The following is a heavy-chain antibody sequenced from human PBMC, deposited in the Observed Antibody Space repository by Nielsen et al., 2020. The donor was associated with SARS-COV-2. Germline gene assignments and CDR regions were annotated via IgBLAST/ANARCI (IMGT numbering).Heavy chain of an antibody. D-gene: IGHD3-3*01. CDR1: GGSISSDY. CDR2: IYNSGST. CDR3: ARAGRITIFGVVDAFDI. Sequence: SETLSLTCTVSGGSISSDYWGWIRQPPGKGLQWIGYIYNSGSTNYNPSLKSRVTISADTSKNQFFVSLSSVTAADTAVYYCARAGRITIFGVVDAFDIWGQGTMVTVSS. V-gene: IGHV4-59*08. J-gene: IGHJ3*02.